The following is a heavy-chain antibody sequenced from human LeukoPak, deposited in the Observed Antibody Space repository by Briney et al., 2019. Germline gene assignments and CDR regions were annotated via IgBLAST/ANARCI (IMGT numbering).Heavy chain of an antibody. CDR2: ISNNGGYT. Sequence: PGGSLRLSCAVSGLTFSSSAMSWVRQAPGKGLEWVSAISNNGGYTYYADSVQGRFTISRDNSKSTLCLQMNSLRAEDTAVYYCAKSVAIYFYYGLDVWGQGTTVTVSS. D-gene: IGHD3-3*01. CDR3: AKSVAIYFYYGLDV. CDR1: GLTFSSSA. J-gene: IGHJ6*02. V-gene: IGHV3-23*01.